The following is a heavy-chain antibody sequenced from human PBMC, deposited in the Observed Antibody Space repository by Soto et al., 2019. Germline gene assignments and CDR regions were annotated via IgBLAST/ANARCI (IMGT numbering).Heavy chain of an antibody. CDR2: IYPGDSDT. V-gene: IGHV5-51*01. CDR1: GYSFTSYW. CDR3: ARKRYSSSWYPVHFDY. Sequence: PGESLKISCKGSGYSFTSYWIGWVRQIPGKGLEWMGIIYPGDSDTRYSPSFQGQVTISADKSISTAYLQWSSLKASDTAMYYCARKRYSSSWYPVHFDYWGQGTLVTSPQ. D-gene: IGHD6-13*01. J-gene: IGHJ4*02.